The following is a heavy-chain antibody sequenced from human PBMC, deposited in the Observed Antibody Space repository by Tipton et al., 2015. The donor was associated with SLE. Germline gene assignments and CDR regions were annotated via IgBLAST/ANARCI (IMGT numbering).Heavy chain of an antibody. Sequence: TLSLTCTVSGGSISSGGYYWSWIRQHPGKGLEWIGYIYYSGSTYYNPSLKSRVTISVDTPKNQFSLKLSSVTAADTAVYYCAIFSRDGYNPEDYWGQGTLVTVSS. CDR3: AIFSRDGYNPEDY. CDR2: IYYSGST. V-gene: IGHV4-31*03. D-gene: IGHD5-24*01. J-gene: IGHJ4*02. CDR1: GGSISSGGYY.